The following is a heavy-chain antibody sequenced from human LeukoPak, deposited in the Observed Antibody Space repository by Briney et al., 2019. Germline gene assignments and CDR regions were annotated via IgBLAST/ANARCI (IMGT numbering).Heavy chain of an antibody. CDR1: GGTFSSYA. CDR2: IIPIFGTA. D-gene: IGHD2-15*01. J-gene: IGHJ4*02. V-gene: IGHV1-69*01. CDR3: ARGGYSGYDSWSCSGGSCYSADY. Sequence: SVKVSCKASGGTFSSYAISWVRQAPGQGLEWMGEIIPIFGTANYAQKFQGRVTITADESTSTAYMELSSLRSEDTAVYYCARGGYSGYDSWSCSGGSCYSADYWGQGTPVTVSS.